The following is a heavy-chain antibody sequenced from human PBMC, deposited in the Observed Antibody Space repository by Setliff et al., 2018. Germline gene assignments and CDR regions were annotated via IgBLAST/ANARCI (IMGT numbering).Heavy chain of an antibody. CDR3: AKEVESMIVVGAWFDP. CDR2: ISGSGDRT. Sequence: GESLKISCADSAFGFSNYDMTWVRQAPGKGLEWVSAISGSGDRTYYADSVKGRFTISRDNSKNTLDLQMNSLRAEDTAVYYCAKEVESMIVVGAWFDPWGQGTLVTVSS. V-gene: IGHV3-23*01. J-gene: IGHJ5*02. D-gene: IGHD3-22*01. CDR1: AFGFSNYD.